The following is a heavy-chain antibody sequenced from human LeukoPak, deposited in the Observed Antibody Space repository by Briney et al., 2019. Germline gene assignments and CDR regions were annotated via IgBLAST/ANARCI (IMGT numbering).Heavy chain of an antibody. J-gene: IGHJ4*02. CDR3: AKGGDVGYCSGGSCYSADY. Sequence: GGSLRLSCAASGFTFSSYAMHWVRQAPGKGLEWVAVISYDGSNKYYADSVKGRFTISRDNSKNTLYLHMNSLRAEDTAVYYCAKGGDVGYCSGGSCYSADYWGQGTLVTVSS. D-gene: IGHD2-15*01. CDR1: GFTFSSYA. CDR2: ISYDGSNK. V-gene: IGHV3-30*04.